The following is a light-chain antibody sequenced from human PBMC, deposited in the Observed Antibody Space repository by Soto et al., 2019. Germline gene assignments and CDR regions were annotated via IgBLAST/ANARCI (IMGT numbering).Light chain of an antibody. CDR2: AAS. CDR1: QGISSF. J-gene: IGKJ5*01. V-gene: IGKV1-9*01. CDR3: QQLYIFPLT. Sequence: DIHLTQSQSFLSASVGDRVTITCRASQGISSFLAWYQQKPGKAPNLLMYAASTLQSGVPSRFSGGESGTEYTLTISSLQPEDSATYYCQQLYIFPLTFGQGTRLEIK.